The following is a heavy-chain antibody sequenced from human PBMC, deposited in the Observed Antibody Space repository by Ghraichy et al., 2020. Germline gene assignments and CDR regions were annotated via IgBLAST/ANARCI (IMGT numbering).Heavy chain of an antibody. J-gene: IGHJ4*02. CDR3: ASTYYDSSGYFNPFDY. D-gene: IGHD3-22*01. V-gene: IGHV3-7*03. CDR2: IKQDGSEK. CDR1: GFTFSSYW. Sequence: GGSLRLSCAASGFTFSSYWMSWVRQAPGKGLEWVANIKQDGSEKYYVDSVKGRFTISRDNAKNSLYLQMNSLRAEDTAVYYCASTYYDSSGYFNPFDYWGQGTLVTVSS.